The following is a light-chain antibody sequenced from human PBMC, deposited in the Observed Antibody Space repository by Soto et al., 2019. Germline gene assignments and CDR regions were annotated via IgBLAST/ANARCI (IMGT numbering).Light chain of an antibody. V-gene: IGKV1-39*01. J-gene: IGKJ1*01. Sequence: DIQMTQSPSSLSASVEDRVIITCRASQSISNHLNWYQQKPGKAPKLLIFAASSLQSGVPSRFSGSRSGPDFTLTIGSLQPEDFATYYCQQSYSTPRAFGQGTKGDIK. CDR2: AAS. CDR1: QSISNH. CDR3: QQSYSTPRA.